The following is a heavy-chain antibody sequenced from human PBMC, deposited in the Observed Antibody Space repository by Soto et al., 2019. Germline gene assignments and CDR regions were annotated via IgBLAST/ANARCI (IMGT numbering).Heavy chain of an antibody. V-gene: IGHV2-5*02. J-gene: IGHJ4*02. D-gene: IGHD3-16*01. Sequence: QITLKESGPTLVKPTQTLTLTCTFSGFSLSTNGVGVGWIRQPPGKALEWLALIYWDADKRCSPSLKSRLTITKDTSKTQVVLTLTTMDHVDTATYYCAHLNGGSYFDYWGQGTLVTVSS. CDR2: IYWDADK. CDR3: AHLNGGSYFDY. CDR1: GFSLSTNGVG.